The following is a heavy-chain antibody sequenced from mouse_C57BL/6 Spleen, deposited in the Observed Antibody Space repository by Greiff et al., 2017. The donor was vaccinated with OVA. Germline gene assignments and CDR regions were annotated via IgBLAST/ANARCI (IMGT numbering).Heavy chain of an antibody. CDR2: IWSGGST. CDR3: ARRDYYGSSSAWFAY. D-gene: IGHD1-1*01. CDR1: GFSLTSYG. J-gene: IGHJ3*01. Sequence: QVQLKESGPGLVQPSQSLSITCTVSGFSLTSYGVHWVRQSPGKGLEWLGVIWSGGSTDYNAAFISRLSISKDNSKSQVFFKMNSLQADDTAIYYCARRDYYGSSSAWFAYWGQGTLVTVSA. V-gene: IGHV2-2*01.